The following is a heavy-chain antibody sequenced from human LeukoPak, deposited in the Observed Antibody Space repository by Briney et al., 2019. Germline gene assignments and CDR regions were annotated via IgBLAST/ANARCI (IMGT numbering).Heavy chain of an antibody. Sequence: SVKVSCKASGGTFSSYAISWVRQAPGQGLEWMGGIIPISGTANYAQKLQGRVTMTTDTSRSTAYMELRSLRSDDTAVYYCARGGVGDTALVFDYWGQGTLVTVSS. J-gene: IGHJ4*02. CDR1: GGTFSSYA. CDR2: IIPISGTA. CDR3: ARGGVGDTALVFDY. V-gene: IGHV1-69*05. D-gene: IGHD5-18*01.